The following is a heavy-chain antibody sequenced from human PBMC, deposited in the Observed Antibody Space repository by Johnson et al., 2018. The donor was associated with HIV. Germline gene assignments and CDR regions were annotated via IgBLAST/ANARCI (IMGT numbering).Heavy chain of an antibody. V-gene: IGHV3-11*04. CDR2: ITSTGITV. D-gene: IGHD3-10*01. J-gene: IGHJ3*01. CDR3: ARAPEVRGVDAFDV. CDR1: GFTVSYNY. Sequence: QVQLVESGGGLVQPGGSLRLSCVASGFTVSYNYMNWVRQAPGKGLEWVSYITSTGITVYYAASVEGRFTISRDNAKNSVYLQMNSLEAEDTAVYYCARAPEVRGVDAFDVWGQGTVVTVSS.